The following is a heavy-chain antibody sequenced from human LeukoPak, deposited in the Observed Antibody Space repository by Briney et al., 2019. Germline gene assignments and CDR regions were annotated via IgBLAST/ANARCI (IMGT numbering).Heavy chain of an antibody. CDR3: ARDVPNQWNVDAFDI. CDR2: INPNSGGT. CDR1: GYTFTGYY. Sequence: GASVKVSCKASGYTFTGYYMHWVRQAPGQGLEWMGWINPNSGGTNYAQKFQGRVTMTRDTSISTAYMELSRLRSDDTAVYYCARDVPNQWNVDAFDIRGQGTMVTVSS. J-gene: IGHJ3*02. D-gene: IGHD1-1*01. V-gene: IGHV1-2*02.